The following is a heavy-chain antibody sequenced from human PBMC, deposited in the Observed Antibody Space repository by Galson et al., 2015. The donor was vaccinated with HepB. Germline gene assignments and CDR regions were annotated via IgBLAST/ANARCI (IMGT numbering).Heavy chain of an antibody. D-gene: IGHD6-19*01. J-gene: IGHJ4*02. CDR1: GFTFSSFG. CDR2: ISHNGNYK. V-gene: IGHV3-30*18. Sequence: SGFTFSSFGLHWVRQAPGKGLDWVAVISHNGNYKYYADSVKGRFTISRDNSKTTVYLQMNSLRAEDTAVYYCAKDPSRLLEAGRLDSWGQGTLVTVSS. CDR3: AKDPSRLLEAGRLDS.